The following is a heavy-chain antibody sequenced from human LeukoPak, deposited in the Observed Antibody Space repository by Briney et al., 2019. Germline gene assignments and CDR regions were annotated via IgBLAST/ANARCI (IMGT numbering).Heavy chain of an antibody. CDR1: GFTFSNFA. Sequence: PGGSLRLSCAASGFTFSNFAMTWVRQAPGKGLVWVSRIKTDGSITNYADSVKGRFTISRDNAENTLYLQMNSLRADDTAIYYCASDRSSAPLQWGQGTLVTVSS. D-gene: IGHD2-15*01. CDR3: ASDRSSAPLQ. V-gene: IGHV3-74*01. CDR2: IKTDGSIT. J-gene: IGHJ4*02.